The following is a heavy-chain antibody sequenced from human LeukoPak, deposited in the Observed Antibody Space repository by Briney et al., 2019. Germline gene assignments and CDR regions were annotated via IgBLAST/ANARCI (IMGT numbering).Heavy chain of an antibody. Sequence: ASVKASCKASGYTFTSYGISWVRQAPGQGLEWMGWISAYNGNTNYAQKLQGRVTMTTDTSTSTAYMELRSLRSDDTAVYYCARGPPGELWFATFDYWGQGTLVTVSS. CDR3: ARGPPGELWFATFDY. CDR2: ISAYNGNT. J-gene: IGHJ4*02. CDR1: GYTFTSYG. D-gene: IGHD3-16*02. V-gene: IGHV1-18*01.